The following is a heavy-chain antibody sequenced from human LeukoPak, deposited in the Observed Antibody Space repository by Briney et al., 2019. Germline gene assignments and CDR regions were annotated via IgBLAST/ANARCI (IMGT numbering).Heavy chain of an antibody. CDR2: IYYSGST. V-gene: IGHV4-59*01. D-gene: IGHD3-22*01. J-gene: IGHJ4*02. CDR3: ARGPIYDSSGYYSSFDY. Sequence: SETLSLTCTVSGGSISSYYWSWIRQPPGKGLEWIGYIYYSGSTNYNPSLKSRVTISVDTSKNQFSLKLSSLTAADTAVYYCARGPIYDSSGYYSSFDYWGQGTLVTVSS. CDR1: GGSISSYY.